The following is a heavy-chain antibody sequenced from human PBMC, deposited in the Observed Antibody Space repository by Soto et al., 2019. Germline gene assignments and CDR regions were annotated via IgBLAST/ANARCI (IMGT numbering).Heavy chain of an antibody. CDR2: INPSGGST. V-gene: IGHV1-46*01. CDR1: AYPFTSFY. CDR3: AREGTDYGDYDC. J-gene: IGHJ4*02. D-gene: IGHD4-17*01. Sequence: QVQLVQSGAEVKKPGASVKISCKASAYPFTSFYIHWVRQAPGQGLEWMGMINPSGGSTTYAQKFQGSVTLTRDTSTNTVYMELTGLKYDDTAMYFCAREGTDYGDYDCWGQGTLVTVSS.